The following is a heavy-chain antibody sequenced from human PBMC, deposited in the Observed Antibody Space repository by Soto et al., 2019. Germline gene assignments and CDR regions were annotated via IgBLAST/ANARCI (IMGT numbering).Heavy chain of an antibody. V-gene: IGHV1-69*06. J-gene: IGHJ4*02. CDR2: IIPVFGTP. CDR1: GGTFTTST. CDR3: ARPADYVSGFSQ. Sequence: QVQLVQSGAEVKKPGSSVRVCCQTSGGTFTTSTISWVRQAPGQGLEWMGGIIPVFGTPSYAQKFQGRVTMIADKSSSTAYMELRILRSEDTVMYYCARPADYVSGFSQWGQGTLVTVSS. D-gene: IGHD3-16*01.